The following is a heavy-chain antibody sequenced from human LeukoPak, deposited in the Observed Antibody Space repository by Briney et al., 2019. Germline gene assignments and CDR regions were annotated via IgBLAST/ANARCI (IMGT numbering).Heavy chain of an antibody. CDR1: GFTFSSYS. CDR2: IISISSYI. Sequence: GGSLRLSCAASGFTFSSYSMNWVRQAPGKGLEWVSSIISISSYIYYADSVKGRFTISRDNAKNSLYLQMNSLRVEDTAVYYCARAVGYQLLVGYYHYMDVWGKGTTVTVSS. D-gene: IGHD2-2*01. J-gene: IGHJ6*03. CDR3: ARAVGYQLLVGYYHYMDV. V-gene: IGHV3-21*01.